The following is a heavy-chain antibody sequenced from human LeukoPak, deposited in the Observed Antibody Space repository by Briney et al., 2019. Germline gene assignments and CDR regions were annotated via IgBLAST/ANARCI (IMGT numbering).Heavy chain of an antibody. CDR2: IIPIFDTV. CDR3: ARGIAAAGLDY. D-gene: IGHD6-13*01. V-gene: IGHV1-69*06. J-gene: IGHJ4*02. Sequence: ASVKVSCKASGGTFSSYAISWVRQAPGQGLEWMGGIIPIFDTVNYAQRFQGRVTITADKSTSTAYMELSSLRSEDTAVYYCARGIAAAGLDYWGQGTLVTVSS. CDR1: GGTFSSYA.